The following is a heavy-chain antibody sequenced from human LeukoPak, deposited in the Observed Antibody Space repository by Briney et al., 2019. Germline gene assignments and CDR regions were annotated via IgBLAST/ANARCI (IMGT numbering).Heavy chain of an antibody. V-gene: IGHV3-73*01. CDR3: MVYDTSGYYYEIFDY. CDR2: IRSKANSYGT. J-gene: IGHJ4*02. Sequence: GGSLRLSCAASGFTFSGSAINWVRQASGKGLEWVGRIRSKANSYGTGYAVSVKGRFTISRDDSKNTAYLQMNRLKSEDTAVYYCMVYDTSGYYYEIFDYWGQGTLVTVSS. CDR1: GFTFSGSA. D-gene: IGHD3-22*01.